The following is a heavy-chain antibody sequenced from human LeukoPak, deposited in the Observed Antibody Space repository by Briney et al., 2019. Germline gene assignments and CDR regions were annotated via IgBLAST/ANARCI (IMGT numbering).Heavy chain of an antibody. CDR2: ISAYNGNT. Sequence: GASVKVSCKASGYTFTSYGISWVRQAPGQGLEWMGWISAYNGNTNYAQKLQGRVTMTPDTSTSTAYMELRSLRSDDTAVYYCARDPGIVEEDYYYYMDVWGKGTTVTVSS. J-gene: IGHJ6*03. CDR3: ARDPGIVEEDYYYYMDV. D-gene: IGHD3-16*02. CDR1: GYTFTSYG. V-gene: IGHV1-18*01.